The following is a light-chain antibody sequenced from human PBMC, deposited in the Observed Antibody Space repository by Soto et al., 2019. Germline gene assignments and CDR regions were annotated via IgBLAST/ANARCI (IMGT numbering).Light chain of an antibody. CDR1: QSVIRH. J-gene: IGKJ4*01. V-gene: IGKV3-15*01. Sequence: EKVVTQSPATLSVSPGEKNKQSRRASQSVIRHLAWYRQKPGQAPRLLIYGASTRATGVPARFSGSGSETEFTLTISSLQSEDFAVYYCQQYNSWPLTFGGGTKVDIK. CDR2: GAS. CDR3: QQYNSWPLT.